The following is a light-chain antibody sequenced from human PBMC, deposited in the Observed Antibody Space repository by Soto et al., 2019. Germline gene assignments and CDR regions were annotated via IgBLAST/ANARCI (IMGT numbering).Light chain of an antibody. V-gene: IGKV3-11*01. CDR3: HQRSNWPIT. J-gene: IGKJ2*01. Sequence: EIVLTQSPATLSLSPGERATLSCRASQSVSSYLAWYQQKPGQAPRLLIYEASNRATGIPARFSGSGSGTDFTLTISSLEPADFAVYYCHQRSNWPITFGQGTKLEIK. CDR1: QSVSSY. CDR2: EAS.